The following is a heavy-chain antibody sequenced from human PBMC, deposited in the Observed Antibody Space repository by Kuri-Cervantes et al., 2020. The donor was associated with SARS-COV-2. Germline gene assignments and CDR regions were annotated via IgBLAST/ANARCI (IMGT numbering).Heavy chain of an antibody. CDR2: IIPIFGTA. Sequence: SVKVSCKASGGTFSSYAISWVRQAPGQGLEWMGGIIPIFGTANYAQKFQGRVTITADESTSTAYMELSSLRSEDTAVYYCARDDYGDHDGGYFDYWGQGTLVTVSS. CDR3: ARDDYGDHDGGYFDY. J-gene: IGHJ4*02. V-gene: IGHV1-69*13. D-gene: IGHD4-17*01. CDR1: GGTFSSYA.